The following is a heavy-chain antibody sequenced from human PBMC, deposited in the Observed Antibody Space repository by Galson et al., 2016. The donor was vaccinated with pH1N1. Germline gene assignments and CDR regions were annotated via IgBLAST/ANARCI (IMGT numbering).Heavy chain of an antibody. V-gene: IGHV4-30-4*01. Sequence: TLSLTCTVSGASISTGDYYWSWIRQPPGKGLEWIGDIYEIGITHYSSSLKSRLTISVDTSKNQFSLKLSSVTAADTAVYYCASKRVGWELGGNWFDPWGQGTLVTVSS. J-gene: IGHJ5*02. D-gene: IGHD1-26*01. CDR1: GASISTGDYY. CDR3: ASKRVGWELGGNWFDP. CDR2: IYEIGIT.